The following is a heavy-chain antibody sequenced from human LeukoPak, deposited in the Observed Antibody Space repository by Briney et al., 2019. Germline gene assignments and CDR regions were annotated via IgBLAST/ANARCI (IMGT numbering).Heavy chain of an antibody. CDR3: ARLKDFTGKEYYFFDL. CDR1: GDSICNSIL. Sequence: SETLSLTCTMSGDSICNSILWSWVRQPPGKGLEWVGEKYRSGTTNYNPYLKSRVTISTDNSKNQVSLELNSVTAADTAVYFCARLKDFTGKEYYFFDLWGRGTLVTVSS. J-gene: IGHJ2*01. V-gene: IGHV4-4*02. CDR2: KYRSGTT. D-gene: IGHD2/OR15-2a*01.